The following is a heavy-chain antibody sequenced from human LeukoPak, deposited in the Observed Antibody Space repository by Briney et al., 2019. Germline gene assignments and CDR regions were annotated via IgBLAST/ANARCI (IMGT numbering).Heavy chain of an antibody. J-gene: IGHJ5*02. CDR1: GGTFSSYA. CDR2: IIPILGIA. V-gene: IGHV1-69*04. CDR3: SRGPRFDP. Sequence: SVKVPCKASGGTFSSYAISWVRQAPGQGLEWMGRIIPILGIANYAQKFQGRLTMTRNTSISTAYMELSGLRLEDTAVYYCSRGPRFDPWGQGTQVTVSS.